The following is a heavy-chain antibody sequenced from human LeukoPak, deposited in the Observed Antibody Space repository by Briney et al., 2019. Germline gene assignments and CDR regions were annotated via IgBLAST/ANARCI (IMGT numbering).Heavy chain of an antibody. CDR1: GGSFSGYY. Sequence: SETLSLTFAVYGGSFSGYYWSWIRQPPGKGLEWIGETNHSGSTNYNPSLKSRVTISVDTSKNQFSLKLSSVTAADTAVYYCARGRGAAADNWFDPWGQGTLVTVSS. CDR2: TNHSGST. CDR3: ARGRGAAADNWFDP. V-gene: IGHV4-34*01. J-gene: IGHJ5*02. D-gene: IGHD6-13*01.